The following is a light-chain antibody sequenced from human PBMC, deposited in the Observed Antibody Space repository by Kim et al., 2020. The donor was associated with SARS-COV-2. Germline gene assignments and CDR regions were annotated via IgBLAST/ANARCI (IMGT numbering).Light chain of an antibody. CDR1: NSDVGGYNF. CDR3: CSFAGTFFL. J-gene: IGLJ1*01. Sequence: QSALTQPRSVSGSPGQSVTISCTGSNSDVGGYNFVSWYQQDPGKAPKLLIYDVIERPSGVPDRFSGSKSGNTASLTISGLQAEDEADYYCCSFAGTFFLFGSGTKVTVL. CDR2: DVI. V-gene: IGLV2-11*01.